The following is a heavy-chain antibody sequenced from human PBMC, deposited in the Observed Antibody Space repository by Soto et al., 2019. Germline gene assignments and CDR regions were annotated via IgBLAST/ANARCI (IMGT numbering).Heavy chain of an antibody. CDR1: GYTFSTYS. D-gene: IGHD2-2*01. J-gene: IGHJ4*02. Sequence: PGESLKISCKASGYTFSTYSITWVREMPGKGLQWMGKIDPSDSQTNYSPSIQGHVTFSIDKSLTTAYLRWTSLEASDPAIYYCAILVTTAISTADFWGQGTQVTVSS. CDR2: IDPSDSQT. V-gene: IGHV5-10-1*01. CDR3: AILVTTAISTADF.